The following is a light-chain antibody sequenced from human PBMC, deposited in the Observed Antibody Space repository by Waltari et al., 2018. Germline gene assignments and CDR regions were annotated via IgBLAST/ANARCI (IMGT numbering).Light chain of an antibody. CDR1: SSNIGSNY. CDR3: AEWDDSLSGLV. V-gene: IGLV1-47*01. J-gene: IGLJ3*02. CDR2: KNN. Sequence: QSVLTQPPSASGTPGQKVTISCNGSSSNIGSNYVYWYQQFPGTAPKLLIFKNNQRPSGVPDRFSDSKSGTSASLAINGLRSEDEADYYCAEWDDSLSGLVLGGGTKVTVL.